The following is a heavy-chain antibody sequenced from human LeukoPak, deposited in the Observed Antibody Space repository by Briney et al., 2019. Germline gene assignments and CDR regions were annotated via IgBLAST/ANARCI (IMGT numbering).Heavy chain of an antibody. Sequence: GGSLRLSCAASGFTFSSYSMNWVRQAPGKGLEWVGFIRSKAYGGTTEYAASVKGRFTISRDDSKSIAYLQMNSLKTEDTAVYYCTRAPSYYDSSGYYYVGYWGQGTLVTVSS. J-gene: IGHJ4*02. D-gene: IGHD3-22*01. V-gene: IGHV3-49*04. CDR2: IRSKAYGGTT. CDR3: TRAPSYYDSSGYYYVGY. CDR1: GFTFSSYS.